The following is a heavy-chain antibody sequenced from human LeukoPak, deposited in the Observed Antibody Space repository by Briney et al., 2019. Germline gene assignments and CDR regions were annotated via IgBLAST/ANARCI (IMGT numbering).Heavy chain of an antibody. Sequence: PGGSLRLSCAASGFTFSSYGMHWVRQAPGKGLEWVAFIRYDGSNKYYADSVKGRFTISRDNSKNTLYLQMNSLGAEDTAVYYCAKDWFYGDLRGYFDYWGQGTLVTVSS. D-gene: IGHD4-17*01. V-gene: IGHV3-30*02. CDR2: IRYDGSNK. J-gene: IGHJ4*02. CDR3: AKDWFYGDLRGYFDY. CDR1: GFTFSSYG.